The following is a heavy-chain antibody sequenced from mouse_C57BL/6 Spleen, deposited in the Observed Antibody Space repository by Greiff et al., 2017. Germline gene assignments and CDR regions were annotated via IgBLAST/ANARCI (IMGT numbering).Heavy chain of an antibody. Sequence: EVKLMESGGGLVQPGGSLSLSCAASGFTFTEYYMSWVRQPPGKALEWLGFIRNKASGLTTEYNASVKGRFTISRDKSQSILYLQMNALRAEDSATYYCARYATGGAWFAYGGQGTLVTVSA. CDR3: ARYATGGAWFAY. CDR2: IRNKASGLTT. V-gene: IGHV7-3*01. CDR1: GFTFTEYY. J-gene: IGHJ3*01. D-gene: IGHD4-1*02.